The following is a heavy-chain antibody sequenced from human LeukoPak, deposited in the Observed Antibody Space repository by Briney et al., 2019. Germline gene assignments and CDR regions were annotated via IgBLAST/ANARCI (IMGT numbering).Heavy chain of an antibody. CDR1: GGTFSSYA. CDR3: ARVLPNYGSGSS. CDR2: IIPIFGTA. Sequence: SVKVSCKASGGTFSSYAISWVRQAPGQGLEWMGGIIPIFGTANYAQRFQGRVTITADESTSTAYMELSSLRSEDTAVYYCARVLPNYGSGSSWGQGTLVTVSS. J-gene: IGHJ5*02. V-gene: IGHV1-69*13. D-gene: IGHD3-10*01.